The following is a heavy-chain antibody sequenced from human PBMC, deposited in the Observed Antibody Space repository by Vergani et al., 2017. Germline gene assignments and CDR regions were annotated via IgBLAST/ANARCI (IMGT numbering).Heavy chain of an antibody. J-gene: IGHJ6*02. CDR2: IYYSGST. Sequence: QLQLQESGPGLVKPSETLSLTCTVSGGSISSSSYYWGWIRQPPGKGLEWIGSIYYSGSTYYNPSLKSRVTISVDTSKNQFSLKLSSVTAADTAVYYCARDKSLQGGSGWFPDYYYDYGMDVWGQGTTVTVSS. V-gene: IGHV4-39*02. CDR1: GGSISSSSYY. CDR3: ARDKSLQGGSGWFPDYYYDYGMDV. D-gene: IGHD6-19*01.